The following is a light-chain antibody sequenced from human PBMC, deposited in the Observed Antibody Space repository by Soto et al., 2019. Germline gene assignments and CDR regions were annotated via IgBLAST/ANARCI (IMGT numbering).Light chain of an antibody. J-gene: IGKJ2*01. V-gene: IGKV3-20*01. Sequence: EIVLTQSPGTLSLSPGERATLSCRASQSVSNNFLAWYQQKPGQAPRLLIHGASRRAAGIPDRFSGSGSGTDFTLTISRLEPEDFAVYYCQQYGSSPLYTFGQGTKLEIK. CDR1: QSVSNNF. CDR3: QQYGSSPLYT. CDR2: GAS.